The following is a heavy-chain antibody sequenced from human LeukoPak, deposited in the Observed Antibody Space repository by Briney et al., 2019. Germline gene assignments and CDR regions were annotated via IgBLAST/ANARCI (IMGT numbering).Heavy chain of an antibody. CDR2: VNPNSGGT. CDR1: GYTFITYY. CDR3: ARDDGGNTGYENFDY. V-gene: IGHV1-2*02. D-gene: IGHD5-12*01. Sequence: GASVKVSCKASGYTFITYYMHWVRQAPGQGLEWMGWVNPNSGGTNYAQKFQGRVTMTRDTSISTAYMELSRMRIDDTAVYYCARDDGGNTGYENFDYWGQGTLVTVSS. J-gene: IGHJ4*02.